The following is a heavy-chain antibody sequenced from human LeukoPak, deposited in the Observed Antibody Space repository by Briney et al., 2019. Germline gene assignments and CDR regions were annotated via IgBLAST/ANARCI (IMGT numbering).Heavy chain of an antibody. Sequence: VASVKVSCKASGGTFSSYAISWVRQAPGQGLEWMGGIIPIFGTPNYAQKFQGRVTITADESTSTAYMELSSLRSEDTAVYYCARGWLAETTVVTPYNYWGQGTLVTVSS. J-gene: IGHJ4*02. D-gene: IGHD4-23*01. V-gene: IGHV1-69*13. CDR1: GGTFSSYA. CDR3: ARGWLAETTVVTPYNY. CDR2: IIPIFGTP.